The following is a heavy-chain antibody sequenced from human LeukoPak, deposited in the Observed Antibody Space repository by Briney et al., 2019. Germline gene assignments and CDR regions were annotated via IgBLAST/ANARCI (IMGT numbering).Heavy chain of an antibody. CDR3: AKDQQQLAFDY. CDR2: ISSSGFST. Sequence: PGGSLRLSCAASGFPFSSYAMSWVRQAPGKGLEWVSVISSSGFSTYYAVSVKGRFTISRDNSKNTLYLEINSLRAEDTAIYYCAKDQQQLAFDYWGQGTLVTVSS. V-gene: IGHV3-23*01. D-gene: IGHD6-13*01. J-gene: IGHJ4*02. CDR1: GFPFSSYA.